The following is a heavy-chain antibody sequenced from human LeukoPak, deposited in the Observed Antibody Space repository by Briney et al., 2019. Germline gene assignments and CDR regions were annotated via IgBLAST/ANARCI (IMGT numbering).Heavy chain of an antibody. J-gene: IGHJ4*02. CDR3: AKDTHIAAGAFDY. D-gene: IGHD6-13*01. CDR1: GFTFSRYS. Sequence: PGGSLRLSCAASGFTFSRYSMNWVRQAPGKGLEWVSYISSSSTIYYADSVKGRFTISRDNSKNTLYLQMNSLRAEDTAVYYCAKDTHIAAGAFDYWGQGTLVTVSS. CDR2: ISSSSTI. V-gene: IGHV3-48*01.